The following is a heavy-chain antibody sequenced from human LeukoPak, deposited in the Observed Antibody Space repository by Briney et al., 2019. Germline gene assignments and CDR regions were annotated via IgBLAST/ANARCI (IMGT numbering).Heavy chain of an antibody. D-gene: IGHD4-11*01. V-gene: IGHV3-9*01. J-gene: IGHJ3*02. Sequence: GGSLRLSCAASGFTFDDYAMHWVRQAPGKGLEWVSGISWNSGSIGYADSVKGRFTISRDNAKNSLYLQMNSLRAEDTAVYYCARDRGMTRAAFDIWGQGTMVTVSS. CDR3: ARDRGMTRAAFDI. CDR2: ISWNSGSI. CDR1: GFTFDDYA.